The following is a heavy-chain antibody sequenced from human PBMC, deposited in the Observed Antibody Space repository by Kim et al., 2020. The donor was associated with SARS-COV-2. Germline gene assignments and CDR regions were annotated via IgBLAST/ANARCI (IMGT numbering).Heavy chain of an antibody. J-gene: IGHJ6*02. CDR3: AKDRVRGYGRYGGKFWDGMDV. D-gene: IGHD4-17*01. CDR1: GFTFSSYA. CDR2: ISGSGGST. V-gene: IGHV3-23*01. Sequence: GGSLRLSCAASGFTFSSYAMSWVRQAPGKGLEWVSAISGSGGSTYYADSVKGRFTISRDNSKNTLYLQMNSLRAEDTAVYYCAKDRVRGYGRYGGKFWDGMDVWGQGTTVTVSS.